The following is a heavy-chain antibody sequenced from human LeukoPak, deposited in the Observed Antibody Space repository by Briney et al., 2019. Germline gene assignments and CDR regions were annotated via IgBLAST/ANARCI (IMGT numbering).Heavy chain of an antibody. Sequence: PGGSLRLSCAASGFSFSAYAMSWVRQAPGKGLEWVSGIGASGLNTYYADTVKGRLTISRDNSNNAVYLQLYSLRVDDTAVYYCAKNWGDYDSSGPIDHWGQGALVTVSS. CDR2: IGASGLNT. CDR3: AKNWGDYDSSGPIDH. V-gene: IGHV3-23*01. J-gene: IGHJ4*02. D-gene: IGHD3-22*01. CDR1: GFSFSAYA.